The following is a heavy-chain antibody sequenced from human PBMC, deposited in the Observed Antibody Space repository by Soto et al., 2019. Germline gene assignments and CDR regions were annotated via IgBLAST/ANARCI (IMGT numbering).Heavy chain of an antibody. CDR3: ARDRPSNLDNYDFWSGYSLDYMDV. V-gene: IGHV3-48*01. J-gene: IGHJ6*03. Sequence: GGSLRLSCAASGFTFSSYSMNWVRQAPGKGLEWVSYISSSSSTIYYADSVKGRFTISRDNAKNSLYLQMNSLRAEDTAVYYCARDRPSNLDNYDFWSGYSLDYMDVWGKGTTVTAP. CDR2: ISSSSSTI. CDR1: GFTFSSYS. D-gene: IGHD3-3*01.